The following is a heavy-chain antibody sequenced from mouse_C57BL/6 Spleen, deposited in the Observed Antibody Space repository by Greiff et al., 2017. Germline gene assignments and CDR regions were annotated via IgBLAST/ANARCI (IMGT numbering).Heavy chain of an antibody. J-gene: IGHJ2*01. V-gene: IGHV1-52*01. CDR3: ATIYYGNLYYFDY. D-gene: IGHD2-1*01. CDR1: GYTFTSYW. CDR2: IDPSDSET. Sequence: VQLQQPGAELVRPGSSVKLSCKASGYTFTSYWMHWVKQRPIQGLEWIGNIDPSDSETHYNQKFKDKATLTVDKSSSTAYMQLSSLTSEDSAVYYCATIYYGNLYYFDYWGQGTTLTVSS.